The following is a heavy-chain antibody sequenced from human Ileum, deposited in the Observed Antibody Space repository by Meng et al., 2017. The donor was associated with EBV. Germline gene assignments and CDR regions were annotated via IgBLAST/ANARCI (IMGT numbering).Heavy chain of an antibody. CDR1: GYTFTRNA. V-gene: IGHV7-4-1*02. D-gene: IGHD6-13*01. CDR3: ARDSGYTRSWSGDY. Sequence: QVGVWQCGSELKKPGASVKVSCKASGYTFTRNAINWVRQAPGQGLEWMGWISTNTGNPTYAQGFAGRFVFSLDTSVSTAYLQISGLKAEDTAIYYCARDSGYTRSWSGDYWGQGTLVTVSS. CDR2: ISTNTGNP. J-gene: IGHJ4*02.